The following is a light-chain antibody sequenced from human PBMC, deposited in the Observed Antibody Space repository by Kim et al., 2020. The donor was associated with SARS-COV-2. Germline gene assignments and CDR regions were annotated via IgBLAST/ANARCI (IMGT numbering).Light chain of an antibody. Sequence: SLAPGERASLACRARQSVSSNLAWYQQKPGQAPRLLIYGASTRATGIPARFSGSGSGTEFTLTISSLQSEDFAIYYCQQHNNWPYTFGQGTKLEIK. V-gene: IGKV3-15*01. CDR1: QSVSSN. CDR3: QQHNNWPYT. CDR2: GAS. J-gene: IGKJ2*01.